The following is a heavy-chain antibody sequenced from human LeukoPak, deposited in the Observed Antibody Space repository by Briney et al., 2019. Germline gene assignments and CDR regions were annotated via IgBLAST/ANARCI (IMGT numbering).Heavy chain of an antibody. CDR2: INHSGST. D-gene: IGHD3-22*01. J-gene: IGHJ4*02. Sequence: SETLSLTCAVYGGSFSGYYWSWIRQPPGKGLEWIGEINHSGSTNYNPSLKSRVTISVDTSKNQFSLKLSSVTAADTAVYYCARGHPYYYDSSPGYWGQGTLVTVSS. CDR1: GGSFSGYY. V-gene: IGHV4-34*01. CDR3: ARGHPYYYDSSPGY.